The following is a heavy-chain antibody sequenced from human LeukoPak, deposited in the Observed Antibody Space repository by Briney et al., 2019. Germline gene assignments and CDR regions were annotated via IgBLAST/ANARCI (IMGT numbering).Heavy chain of an antibody. CDR3: AKSLYYYDSSGLSPEAFDI. V-gene: IGHV3-23*01. D-gene: IGHD3-22*01. Sequence: PGGSLRLSCAASGFIFSNYALSWVRQAPGKGLEWVSTISGSGGSTYYADSVKGRFTISRDNSKNTLYLQMNSLRAEDTAVYYCAKSLYYYDSSGLSPEAFDIWGQGTMVTVSS. CDR2: ISGSGGST. CDR1: GFIFSNYA. J-gene: IGHJ3*02.